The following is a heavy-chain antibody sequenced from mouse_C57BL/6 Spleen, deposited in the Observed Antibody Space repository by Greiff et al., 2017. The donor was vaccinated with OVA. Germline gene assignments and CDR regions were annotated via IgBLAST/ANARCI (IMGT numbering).Heavy chain of an antibody. CDR1: GYTFTSYW. Sequence: VQLKQSGAELVMPGASVKLSCKASGYTFTSYWMHWVKQRPGQGLEWIGEIDPSDSYTNYNQKFKGKSTLTVDKSSSTAYMQLSSLTSEDSAVYYCARSPYYYGSSPYYFDYWGQGTTLTVSS. CDR3: ARSPYYYGSSPYYFDY. V-gene: IGHV1-69*01. D-gene: IGHD1-1*01. J-gene: IGHJ2*01. CDR2: IDPSDSYT.